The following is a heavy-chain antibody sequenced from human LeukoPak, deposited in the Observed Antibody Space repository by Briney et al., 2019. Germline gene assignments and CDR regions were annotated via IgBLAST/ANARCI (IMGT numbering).Heavy chain of an antibody. D-gene: IGHD3-22*01. J-gene: IGHJ6*03. Sequence: ASVKVSCKASGYTFTGYYMHWVRQAPGQGLEWMGWINPNSGGTNYAQKFQGRVTMTRDTSISTAYMELSRLRSDDTAVYYCARDQTYYYDSSGQMDYYYYYMDVWGKGTTVTISS. CDR2: INPNSGGT. V-gene: IGHV1-2*02. CDR1: GYTFTGYY. CDR3: ARDQTYYYDSSGQMDYYYYYMDV.